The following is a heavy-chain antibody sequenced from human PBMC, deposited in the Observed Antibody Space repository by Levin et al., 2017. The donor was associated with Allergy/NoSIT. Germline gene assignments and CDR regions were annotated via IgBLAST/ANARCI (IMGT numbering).Heavy chain of an antibody. Sequence: SETLSLTCAISGDSVSSNSATWNWIRQSPSRGLEWLGRTYYRSKWFNDYAVPMRSRITINPDTSKNQFSLQLNSVTPDDTAVYYCARDRRGQFDPWGQGTLVTVSS. J-gene: IGHJ5*02. D-gene: IGHD1-26*01. CDR2: TYYRSKWFN. CDR1: GDSVSSNSAT. V-gene: IGHV6-1*01. CDR3: ARDRRGQFDP.